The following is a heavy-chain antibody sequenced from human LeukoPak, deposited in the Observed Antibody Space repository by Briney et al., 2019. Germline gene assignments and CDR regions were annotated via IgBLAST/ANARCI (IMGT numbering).Heavy chain of an antibody. CDR1: GFTFSSYG. CDR2: IRYDGSNK. Sequence: GGSLRLSCAASGFTFSSYGMHWVRQAPGKGLEWVAFIRYDGSNKYYADSVKGRFTISRDNAKNSLYLQMNSLRAEDTAVYYCARGGFLEWLLNPLKFDYWGQGTLVTVSS. CDR3: ARGGFLEWLLNPLKFDY. D-gene: IGHD3-3*01. J-gene: IGHJ4*02. V-gene: IGHV3-30*02.